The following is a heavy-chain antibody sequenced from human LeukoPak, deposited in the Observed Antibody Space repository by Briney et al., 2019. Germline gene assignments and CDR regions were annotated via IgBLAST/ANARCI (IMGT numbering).Heavy chain of an antibody. J-gene: IGHJ6*02. D-gene: IGHD4-17*01. Sequence: GSLRLSCTASGFTFNSYTMSWVRQAPGRGMEWISAIVGRGDVTDHADSVKGRFTVSRDNSRNTLYLQMNSLRAEDTAVYYCAHYGDYFNYYYGMDVWGQGTSVTVSS. V-gene: IGHV3-23*01. CDR1: GFTFNSYT. CDR2: IVGRGDVT. CDR3: AHYGDYFNYYYGMDV.